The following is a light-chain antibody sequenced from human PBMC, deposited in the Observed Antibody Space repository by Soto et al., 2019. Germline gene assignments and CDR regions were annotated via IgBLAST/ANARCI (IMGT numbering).Light chain of an antibody. J-gene: IGKJ5*01. V-gene: IGKV3-20*01. Sequence: EIVLTQSPGTLSLSPGERATLSCRASQSVSSSYLAWYQQKPGQAPRLLIYGASSRSTGIPDKFSGSGSGTDFTLTIIRLDPEYFAVYYCQQYGSSPLITFGQGTRLEIK. CDR3: QQYGSSPLIT. CDR1: QSVSSSY. CDR2: GAS.